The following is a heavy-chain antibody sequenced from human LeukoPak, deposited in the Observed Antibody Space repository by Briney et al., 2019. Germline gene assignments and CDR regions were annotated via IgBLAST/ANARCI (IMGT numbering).Heavy chain of an antibody. CDR2: IAFDGTEK. Sequence: PGGSLRLSCAASGFVFGSYAMHWVRQAPGKGLEWAAVIAFDGTEKYYGNSVRGRFTISRDNSKNTLHLQLNSLRAEDTGVYYCARDPIAGAPDYFDYWGQGTLVSVSS. CDR1: GFVFGSYA. CDR3: ARDPIAGAPDYFDY. V-gene: IGHV3-30*04. D-gene: IGHD1-26*01. J-gene: IGHJ4*02.